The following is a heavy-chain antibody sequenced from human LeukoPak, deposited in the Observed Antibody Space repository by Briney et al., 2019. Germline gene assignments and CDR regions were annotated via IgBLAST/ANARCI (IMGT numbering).Heavy chain of an antibody. CDR1: GGSFCRYY. D-gene: IGHD3-3*01. V-gene: IGHV4-34*01. Sequence: SETLSLTCAVYGGSFCRYYWRWLRHPPGKGLEWIGEINHSGSTNYNPSLKSRVTISVDTSKNQFSLKLSSVTSADTAVYYCARGPSSSDFWSPRIYYWGQGTLVTVSS. J-gene: IGHJ4*02. CDR3: ARGPSSSDFWSPRIYY. CDR2: INHSGST.